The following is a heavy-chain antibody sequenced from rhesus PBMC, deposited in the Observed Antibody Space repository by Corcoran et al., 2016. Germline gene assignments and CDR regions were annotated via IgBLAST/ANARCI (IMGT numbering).Heavy chain of an antibody. J-gene: IGHJ3*01. CDR3: ARITVVVLTAPRNALDF. V-gene: IGHV4S7*01. D-gene: IGHD2-15*01. CDR1: VGSIRSGSG. Sequence: GQLRESGAGLVKRSETLSLTCAVSVGSIRSGSGWSWIRQPRGEGLEGLEYIYGSSGNHYHNPSLKSRVTSSKDTAKNQLSLKLSSVTAADTAAYDCARITVVVLTAPRNALDFWGQGLRVTVSS. CDR2: IYGSSGNH.